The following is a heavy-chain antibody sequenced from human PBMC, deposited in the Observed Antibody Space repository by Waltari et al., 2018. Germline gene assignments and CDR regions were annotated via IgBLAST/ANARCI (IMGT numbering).Heavy chain of an antibody. Sequence: EVQLLESGGGLVQPGGSLRLSCAASGFTFSSYAMSWVRQAPGKGLEWVSVIYSGGSTYYADSVKGRFTISRDNSKNTLYLQMNSLRAEDTAVYYCAKEGITGTTFYYYYMDVWGKGTTVTVSS. J-gene: IGHJ6*03. CDR3: AKEGITGTTFYYYYMDV. CDR1: GFTFSSYA. V-gene: IGHV3-23*03. D-gene: IGHD1-7*01. CDR2: IYSGGST.